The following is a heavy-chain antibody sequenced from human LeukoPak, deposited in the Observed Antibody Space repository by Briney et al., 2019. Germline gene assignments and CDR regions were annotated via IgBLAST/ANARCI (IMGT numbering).Heavy chain of an antibody. J-gene: IGHJ4*02. CDR1: GGSISRGSYY. V-gene: IGHV4-61*02. CDR2: IYSSGST. D-gene: IGHD5-24*01. Sequence: PSHTLPLTCPGSGGSISRGSYYRSWIRQPAGKGREGIGSIYSSGSTHYNLSLKTRFTITRHATKTQFPLTRRCVTAVHTPVYHCARVPGDGYNNVSWGQGTLVTVSS. CDR3: ARVPGDGYNNVS.